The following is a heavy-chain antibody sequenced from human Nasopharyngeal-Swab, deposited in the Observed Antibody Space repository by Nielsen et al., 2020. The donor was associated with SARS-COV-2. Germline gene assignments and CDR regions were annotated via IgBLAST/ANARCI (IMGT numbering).Heavy chain of an antibody. CDR1: GYTFTSYG. V-gene: IGHV1-18*01. CDR3: ARAPVVVPAASGLAFNY. CDR2: ISAYNGNT. D-gene: IGHD2-2*01. J-gene: IGHJ4*02. Sequence: ASVKVSCKASGYTFTSYGISWVRQAPGQGLEWMGWISAYNGNTNYAQKLQGRVTMTTDTSMSTAYMELRSLRSDDTAVYYCARAPVVVPAASGLAFNYWGQGTLVTVSS.